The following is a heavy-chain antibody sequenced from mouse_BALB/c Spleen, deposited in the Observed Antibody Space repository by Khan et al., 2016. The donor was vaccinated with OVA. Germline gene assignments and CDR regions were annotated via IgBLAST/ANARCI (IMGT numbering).Heavy chain of an antibody. V-gene: IGHV3-2*02. CDR1: GYSISSDYA. CDR3: AREGSRYNYGMDY. Sequence: EVKLLESGPGLVKPSQSLSLTCTVTGYSISSDYAWNLLRQFPGNKLEWMVYISYSGSTYYYPSLNSLISITRDTSKNQFFLLLNSVTTEATATYYWAREGSRYNYGMDYWGQGTSVTVSS. J-gene: IGHJ4*01. D-gene: IGHD1-1*01. CDR2: ISYSGST.